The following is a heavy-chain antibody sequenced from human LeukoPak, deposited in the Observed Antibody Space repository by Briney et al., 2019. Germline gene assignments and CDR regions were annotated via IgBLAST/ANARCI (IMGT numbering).Heavy chain of an antibody. J-gene: IGHJ4*02. CDR3: AISSSYNYFDY. CDR1: GFSFSSYN. D-gene: IGHD2-15*01. CDR2: ISRGSTTI. V-gene: IGHV3-48*01. Sequence: PGGSLRLSCTASGFSFSSYNINWVRQAPGKGLEWVSYISRGSTTIYYADSLKGRFTISRENAKNSLYLEMSSLRAEDTAVYYCAISSSYNYFDYWGQGTLVTVSS.